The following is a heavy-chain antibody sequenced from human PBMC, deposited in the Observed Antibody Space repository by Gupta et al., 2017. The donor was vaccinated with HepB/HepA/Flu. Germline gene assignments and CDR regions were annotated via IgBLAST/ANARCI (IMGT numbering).Heavy chain of an antibody. D-gene: IGHD3-22*01. Sequence: ITLKESGPTLVKPTQTLTLTCTFSGVSLSTSGVGVGWIRQPPGKALEWLALIYWDDDKRYSPSLKSRLTITKDTSKNQVVLTMTNMDPVDTATYYCAHRRSSSGYYSNNWFDPWGQGTLVTVSS. CDR1: GVSLSTSGVG. CDR2: IYWDDDK. J-gene: IGHJ5*02. CDR3: AHRRSSSGYYSNNWFDP. V-gene: IGHV2-5*02.